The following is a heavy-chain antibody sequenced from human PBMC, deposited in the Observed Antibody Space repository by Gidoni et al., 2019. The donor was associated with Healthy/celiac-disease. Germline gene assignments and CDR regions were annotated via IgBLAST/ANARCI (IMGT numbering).Heavy chain of an antibody. CDR2: IYSGGST. Sequence: EVQLVVSGGGLVQPGGSLRLSCAASGFTVRSNYMTWVRQAPGKGLEWVSVIYSGGSTYYADSVKGRFTISRDNSKNTLYLQMNSLRAEDTAVYYCARDIVVVVAAGDDAFDIWGQGTMVTVSS. V-gene: IGHV3-66*01. CDR3: ARDIVVVVAAGDDAFDI. D-gene: IGHD2-15*01. CDR1: GFTVRSNY. J-gene: IGHJ3*02.